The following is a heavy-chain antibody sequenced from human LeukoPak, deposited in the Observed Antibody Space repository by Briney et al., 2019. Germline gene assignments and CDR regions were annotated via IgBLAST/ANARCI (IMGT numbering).Heavy chain of an antibody. CDR2: IYTGGAT. CDR1: GFTFSSYP. D-gene: IGHD6-6*01. J-gene: IGHJ4*02. Sequence: GGSLRLSCAASGFTFSSYPMTWVRQAPGKGLEWVSIIYTGGATHYADSLKDRFTISRDDSINTLYLQMNSLRAEDTAVYYCARDSSSYYFDYWGQGTLVTVSS. V-gene: IGHV3-66*01. CDR3: ARDSSSYYFDY.